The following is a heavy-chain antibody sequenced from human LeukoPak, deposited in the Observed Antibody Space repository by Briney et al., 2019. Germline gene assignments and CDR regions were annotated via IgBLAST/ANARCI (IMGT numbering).Heavy chain of an antibody. CDR2: IRYDGSNK. Sequence: PGGSLRLSCAASGFTFRSYGMHWVRQAPGKGLEWVAFIRYDGSNKYYADSVKGRFTLSRDNSKNTLYLQMNSLRAEDTGLDYFANAESGGGGLWFGELFDYWGQGTLVTVSS. CDR3: ANAESGGGGLWFGELFDY. J-gene: IGHJ4*02. D-gene: IGHD3-10*01. V-gene: IGHV3-30*02. CDR1: GFTFRSYG.